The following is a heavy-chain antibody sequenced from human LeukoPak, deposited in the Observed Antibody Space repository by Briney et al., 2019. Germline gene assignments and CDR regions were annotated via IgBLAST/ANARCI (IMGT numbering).Heavy chain of an antibody. CDR3: AIYGGNVSYYYYYMDV. CDR1: GGTFSSYA. D-gene: IGHD4-23*01. V-gene: IGHV1-69*05. CDR2: IIPIFGTA. J-gene: IGHJ6*03. Sequence: GASVKVSCKASGGTFSSYAISWVRQAPGQGLEWMGGIIPIFGTANYAQKFQGRVTITTDESTSTAYMEPSSLRSEDTAVYYCAIYGGNVSYYYYYMDVWGKGTTVTVSS.